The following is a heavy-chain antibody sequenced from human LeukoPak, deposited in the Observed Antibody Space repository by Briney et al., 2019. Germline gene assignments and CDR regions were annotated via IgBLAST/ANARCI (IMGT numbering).Heavy chain of an antibody. V-gene: IGHV3-23*01. D-gene: IGHD3-10*01. CDR2: ISGSGFST. J-gene: IGHJ4*02. CDR1: GFTFSTYA. Sequence: PGGCLRLSCATSGFTFSTYAISSVRQAPGKGLGWVSAISGSGFSTYYADCVNGPFTISRDNSKDTLYLQMNSLRVEDTAVYYCAKDLFTLPFAGSGFYDYGGQGTLVTVSS. CDR3: AKDLFTLPFAGSGFYDY.